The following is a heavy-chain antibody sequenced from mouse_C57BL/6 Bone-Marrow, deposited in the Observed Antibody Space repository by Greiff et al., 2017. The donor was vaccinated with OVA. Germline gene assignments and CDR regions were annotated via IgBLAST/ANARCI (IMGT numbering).Heavy chain of an antibody. J-gene: IGHJ2*01. V-gene: IGHV5-4*01. Sequence: DVQLVESGGGLVKPGGSLKLSCAASGFTFSSYAMSWVRQTPEKRLEWVATISDGGSYTYYPDNVKGRFTISRDNAKNNLYLQMSHLKSEDTAMYYCAREGRYYYGPYYLDYWGKGTTLTVSS. CDR2: ISDGGSYT. D-gene: IGHD1-1*01. CDR3: AREGRYYYGPYYLDY. CDR1: GFTFSSYA.